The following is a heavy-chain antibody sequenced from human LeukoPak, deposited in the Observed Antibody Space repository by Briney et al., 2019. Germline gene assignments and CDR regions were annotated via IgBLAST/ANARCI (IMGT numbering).Heavy chain of an antibody. Sequence: SETLSLTCTVSGGSISSYYWSWIRQPPGKGLEWIGYIYYSGSTNYNPSLKSRVTISVDTSKNQFSLKLSSVTAADTAVYYCARGSDLVVGEIDYWSQGTLVTVSS. CDR2: IYYSGST. J-gene: IGHJ4*02. CDR3: ARGSDLVVGEIDY. CDR1: GGSISSYY. D-gene: IGHD3-22*01. V-gene: IGHV4-59*01.